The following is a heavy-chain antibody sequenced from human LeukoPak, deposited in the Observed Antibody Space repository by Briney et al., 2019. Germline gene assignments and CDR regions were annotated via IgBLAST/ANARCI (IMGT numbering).Heavy chain of an antibody. D-gene: IGHD6-19*01. CDR3: ARDESGGWYRFDY. Sequence: GASVKVSCKASGYTFTSYYMHWVRQAPGQGLEWMGGIIPIFGTANYAQKFQGRVTITADESTSTAYMELSSLRSEYTAVYYCARDESGGWYRFDYWGQGTLVTVSS. J-gene: IGHJ4*02. CDR1: GYTFTSYY. V-gene: IGHV1-69*13. CDR2: IIPIFGTA.